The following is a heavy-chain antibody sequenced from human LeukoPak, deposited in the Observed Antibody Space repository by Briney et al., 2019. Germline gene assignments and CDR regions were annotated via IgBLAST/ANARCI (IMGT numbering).Heavy chain of an antibody. CDR3: ARVGTIFGVANHLDY. V-gene: IGHV1-69*13. CDR1: GGTFSSYA. D-gene: IGHD3-3*01. Sequence: GASVKVSCKASGGTFSSYAISWVRQAPGQGLEWMGGIIPIFGTANYAQKFQGRVTITADESTSTAYMELSSLRSEDTAVYYCARVGTIFGVANHLDYWGQGTLVTVSS. CDR2: IIPIFGTA. J-gene: IGHJ4*02.